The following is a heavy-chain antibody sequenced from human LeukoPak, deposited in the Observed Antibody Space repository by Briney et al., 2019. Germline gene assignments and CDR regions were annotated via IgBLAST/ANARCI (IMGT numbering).Heavy chain of an antibody. Sequence: GGSLRLSCAASGFTFSNHGMHWVRQAPGRGLEWVTYIRYDGGNGQYAESVKGRFTISRDNSKNTVDLQMNSLRVEDTAVYYCVKGGNTAIVGATSFDYWGQGTLVTVSS. CDR1: GFTFSNHG. V-gene: IGHV3-30*02. CDR3: VKGGNTAIVGATSFDY. CDR2: IRYDGGNG. J-gene: IGHJ4*02. D-gene: IGHD1-26*01.